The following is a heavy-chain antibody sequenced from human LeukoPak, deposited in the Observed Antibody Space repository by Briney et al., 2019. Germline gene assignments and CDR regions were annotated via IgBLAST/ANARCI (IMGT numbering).Heavy chain of an antibody. Sequence: GRSLRLSCAASGFTFSIYDIHWVRRAPGRGLEWVAVISYDGSNKYYADSVKGRFTISRDNSKNTLYLQMNSLRAEDTAVYYCARDRLGLDYWGQGTLVTVSS. CDR2: ISYDGSNK. V-gene: IGHV3-30-3*01. CDR3: ARDRLGLDY. CDR1: GFTFSIYD. J-gene: IGHJ4*02. D-gene: IGHD3-10*01.